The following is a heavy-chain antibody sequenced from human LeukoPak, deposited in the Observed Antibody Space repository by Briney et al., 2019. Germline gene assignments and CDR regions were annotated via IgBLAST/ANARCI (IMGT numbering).Heavy chain of an antibody. CDR2: IKQDGSEK. CDR1: GFTFSSYW. J-gene: IGHJ4*02. D-gene: IGHD2-15*01. CDR3: ARVGRTQVVAATTY. Sequence: GGSLRLSCAASGFTFSSYWMSWVRQAPGKGLEWVANIKQDGSEKYYVDSVKGRFTISRDNAKNSLYLQMNSLRAEDTAVYYCARVGRTQVVAATTYWGQGTLVTVPS. V-gene: IGHV3-7*01.